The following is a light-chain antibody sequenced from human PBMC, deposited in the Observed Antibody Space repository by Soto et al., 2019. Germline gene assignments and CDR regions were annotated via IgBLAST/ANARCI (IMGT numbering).Light chain of an antibody. CDR2: AAS. CDR1: QTISSW. CDR3: QQLNTYPRIT. Sequence: DIHMTQSPSTLSVSVGDRVTITCRASQTISSWLAWYQQKPGKAPNLLIYAASTLQSGVPSRFSGSGSGTEFTLTISSLQPEDSATYYCQQLNTYPRITFGQGTDWRL. J-gene: IGKJ5*01. V-gene: IGKV1-9*01.